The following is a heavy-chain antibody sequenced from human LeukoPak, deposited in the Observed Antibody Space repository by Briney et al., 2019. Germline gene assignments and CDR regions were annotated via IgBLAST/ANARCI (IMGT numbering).Heavy chain of an antibody. J-gene: IGHJ5*02. CDR1: GYTFGTHW. Sequence: PGASVKVSCKASGYTFGTHWMHWVRQAPGQGLEWMGIINPSGDFRSYAQKFQGRITVTRDMSTRTVYMELSDLRPEDTAVYYCARDYSGEWEQLTGWWFDPWGQGTLVIVSS. CDR3: ARDYSGEWEQLTGWWFDP. V-gene: IGHV1-46*01. D-gene: IGHD1/OR15-1a*01. CDR2: INPSGDFR.